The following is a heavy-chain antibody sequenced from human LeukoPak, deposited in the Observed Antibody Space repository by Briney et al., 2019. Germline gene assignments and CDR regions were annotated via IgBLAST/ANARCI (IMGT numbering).Heavy chain of an antibody. J-gene: IGHJ5*02. CDR3: ARAPYSSSWYQNWFDP. CDR2: IIPILGIA. D-gene: IGHD6-13*01. CDR1: GGTFSSYA. Sequence: GASVKVSCKASGGTFSSYAVSWVRQAPGQGLEWMGRIIPILGIANYAQKFQGRVTITADKSTSTAYMELSSLRSEDTAVYYCARAPYSSSWYQNWFDPWGQGTLVTVSS. V-gene: IGHV1-69*04.